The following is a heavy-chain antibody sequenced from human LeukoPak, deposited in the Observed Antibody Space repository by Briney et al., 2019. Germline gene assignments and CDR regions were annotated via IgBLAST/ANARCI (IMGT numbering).Heavy chain of an antibody. Sequence: SGTLSLTCAVSGGSIRSSNWWSWVRQPPGKGLEWIGEIYHSGSTNYNPSLKSRVTISVDKSKNQFSLKLSSVTAADTAVYYCARDIDGYGYSFDYWGQGTLVTVSS. CDR2: IYHSGST. D-gene: IGHD5-18*01. J-gene: IGHJ4*02. CDR1: GGSIRSSNW. V-gene: IGHV4-4*02. CDR3: ARDIDGYGYSFDY.